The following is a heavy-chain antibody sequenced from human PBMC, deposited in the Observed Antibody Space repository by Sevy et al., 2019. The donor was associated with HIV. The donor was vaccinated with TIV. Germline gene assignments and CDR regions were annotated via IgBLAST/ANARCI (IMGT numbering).Heavy chain of an antibody. D-gene: IGHD5-18*01. V-gene: IGHV3-11*01. CDR1: GLTFSDYY. Sequence: GGSLRLSCAASGLTFSDYYMRWIRQAPGKGLEWRSYISCSGTTLYSADSVKGRFAISRDNAKNSLYLQMNSLRAEDTAVYFCVGRRYSYTYSWSYHFDYWGQGALVTVSS. J-gene: IGHJ4*02. CDR3: VGRRYSYTYSWSYHFDY. CDR2: ISCSGTTL.